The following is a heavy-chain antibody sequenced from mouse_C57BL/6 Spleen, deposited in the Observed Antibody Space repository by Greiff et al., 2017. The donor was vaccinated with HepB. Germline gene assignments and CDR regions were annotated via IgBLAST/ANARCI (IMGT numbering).Heavy chain of an antibody. CDR3: ARMLRGYFDV. CDR2: IYPGSGST. Sequence: QVQLQQPGAELVKPGASVKMSCKASGYTFTSYWITWVKQRPGQGLAWIGDIYPGSGSTNYNEKFKSKATLTVDTSSSTAYMQLSSLTSEDSAVYSCARMLRGYFDVWGTGTTVTVSS. D-gene: IGHD1-1*01. V-gene: IGHV1-55*01. J-gene: IGHJ1*03. CDR1: GYTFTSYW.